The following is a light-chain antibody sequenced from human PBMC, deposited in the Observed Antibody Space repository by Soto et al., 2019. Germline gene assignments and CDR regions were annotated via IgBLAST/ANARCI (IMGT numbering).Light chain of an antibody. CDR1: QSISSW. V-gene: IGKV1-12*01. CDR2: AAS. J-gene: IGKJ5*01. CDR3: QQANSFPIT. Sequence: DIQMTQSPSTLSASVGDRVTITCRASQSISSWLAWYQQKPGKAPELLIYAASSLQSGVPSRFSGSGSGTDFTLTINSLQPEDFATYYCQQANSFPITFGQGTRLEIK.